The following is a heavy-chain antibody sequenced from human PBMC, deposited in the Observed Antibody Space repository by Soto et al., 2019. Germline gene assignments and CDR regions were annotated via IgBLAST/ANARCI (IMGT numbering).Heavy chain of an antibody. Sequence: ASVKVSCKASGYTFTSYGIHWGRQAPGQRLEWMGWINAANGDTKYSPKFQGRVTITRDTSASTAYMELSSLRSEDMAVYYCVRRHVSATGIDWFDPWGQGTLVTVSS. CDR2: INAANGDT. CDR3: VRRHVSATGIDWFDP. CDR1: GYTFTSYG. D-gene: IGHD6-13*01. J-gene: IGHJ5*02. V-gene: IGHV1-3*01.